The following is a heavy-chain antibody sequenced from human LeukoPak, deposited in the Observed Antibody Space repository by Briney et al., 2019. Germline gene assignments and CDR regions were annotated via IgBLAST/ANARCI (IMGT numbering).Heavy chain of an antibody. CDR1: GGSFSGYY. CDR2: INHSGST. CDR3: ARSPGGCYSTSCLDY. J-gene: IGHJ4*02. V-gene: IGHV4-34*01. D-gene: IGHD6-13*01. Sequence: SETLSLTCAVYGGSFSGYYWSWIRQPPGKGLEWIGEINHSGSTNYNPSLKSRVTISVDTSKNQFSLKLSSVTAADTAVYYCARSPGGCYSTSCLDYWGQGTLVTVSS.